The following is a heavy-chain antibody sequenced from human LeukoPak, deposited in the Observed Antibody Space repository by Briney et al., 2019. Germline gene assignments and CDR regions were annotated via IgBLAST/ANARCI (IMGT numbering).Heavy chain of an antibody. D-gene: IGHD4-17*01. Sequence: ASVKVSCKASGYTFTSYGISWVRQAPGQGLEWMGWISAYNGNTNYAQKLQGRVTMTTDTSTSTAYMEMRSLRSDDTAVYYCAREGKDDYGDLPWFYWGQGTLVTVSS. CDR1: GYTFTSYG. J-gene: IGHJ4*02. CDR2: ISAYNGNT. CDR3: AREGKDDYGDLPWFY. V-gene: IGHV1-18*01.